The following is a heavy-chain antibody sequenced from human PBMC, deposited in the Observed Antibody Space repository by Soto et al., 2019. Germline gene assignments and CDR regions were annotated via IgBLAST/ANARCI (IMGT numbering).Heavy chain of an antibody. CDR2: IDKSGGDT. Sequence: SGGSLRLSCAASGFTFTNYLMTWVRQAPGKGLEWVSSIDKSGGDTYYADSVKGRFTVSRDKAQDSVYLQMNSLKAEDTGVYYCARQGGYSREEESDSWGQGTPVTVSS. J-gene: IGHJ4*02. V-gene: IGHV3-23*05. CDR3: ARQGGYSREEESDS. D-gene: IGHD5-12*01. CDR1: GFTFTNYL.